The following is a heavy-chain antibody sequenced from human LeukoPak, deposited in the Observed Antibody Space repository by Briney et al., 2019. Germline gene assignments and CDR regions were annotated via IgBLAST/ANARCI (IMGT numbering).Heavy chain of an antibody. CDR1: GDSISSGSY. Sequence: PSETLSLTCTVSGDSISSGSYWGWIRQPPGKGLEWIGSIYHSGSTYYNPSLKSRVTISVDASKNQFSLNLSSVTAADTAVYYCAREGNWGSFDYWGQGTLVTVSS. D-gene: IGHD7-27*01. CDR3: AREGNWGSFDY. V-gene: IGHV4-38-2*02. CDR2: IYHSGST. J-gene: IGHJ4*02.